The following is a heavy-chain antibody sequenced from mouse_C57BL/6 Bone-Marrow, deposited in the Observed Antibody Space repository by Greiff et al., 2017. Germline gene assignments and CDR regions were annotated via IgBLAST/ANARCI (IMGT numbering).Heavy chain of an antibody. CDR3: VRGHYYGSSYPWFAY. D-gene: IGHD1-1*01. CDR2: IRSKSSNYAT. CDR1: GFTFNTYA. Sequence: EVQLVESGGGLVQPKGSLKLSCAASGFTFNTYAMHWVRQAPGKGLEWVARIRSKSSNYATYYADTVKDRFTISRDDSQSMLYLQMNNLKTEDTAMYYCVRGHYYGSSYPWFAYWGQGTLVTVSA. J-gene: IGHJ3*01. V-gene: IGHV10-3*01.